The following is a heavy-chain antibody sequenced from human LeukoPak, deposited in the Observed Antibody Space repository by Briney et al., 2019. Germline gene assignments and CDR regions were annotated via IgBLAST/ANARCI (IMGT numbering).Heavy chain of an antibody. J-gene: IGHJ6*02. CDR2: ISYDGSNK. D-gene: IGHD2-21*01. Sequence: GGSLRLSCAASGFTFSSYGMHWVRQAPGKGLEWVAVISYDGSNKYYADSVKGRFTISRDNSKSTLYLEVKTLRAEDTAVYYCAKDYSFYSHYYTMDVWGQGTTVTVSS. CDR1: GFTFSSYG. CDR3: AKDYSFYSHYYTMDV. V-gene: IGHV3-30*18.